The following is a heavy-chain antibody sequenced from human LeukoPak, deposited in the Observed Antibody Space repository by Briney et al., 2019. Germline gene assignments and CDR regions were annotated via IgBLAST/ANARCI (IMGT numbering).Heavy chain of an antibody. CDR3: ARVVGDSSGYYYAFFDY. D-gene: IGHD3-22*01. CDR1: GGSISSGGYS. CDR2: IYHSGST. J-gene: IGHJ4*02. Sequence: SETLSLTCAVSGGSISSGGYSWSWIRQPPGKGLEWIGYIYHSGSTYFNPSLKSRVTISVDRSKNQFSLKLSSVTAADTAVYYCARVVGDSSGYYYAFFDYWGQGTLVTVSS. V-gene: IGHV4-30-2*01.